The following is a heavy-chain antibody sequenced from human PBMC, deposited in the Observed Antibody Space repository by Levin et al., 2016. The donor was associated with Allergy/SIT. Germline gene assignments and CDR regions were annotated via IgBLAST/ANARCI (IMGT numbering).Heavy chain of an antibody. D-gene: IGHD6-19*01. CDR3: ASHPRGSSGWAFDY. V-gene: IGHV4-59*08. CDR1: GGSISSYY. J-gene: IGHJ4*02. Sequence: SETLSLTCTVSGGSISSYYWSWIRQPPGKGLEWIGYIYYSGSTNYNPSLKSRVTISVDTSKNQFSLKLSSVTAADTAVYYCASHPRGSSGWAFDYWGQGTLVTVSS. CDR2: IYYSGST.